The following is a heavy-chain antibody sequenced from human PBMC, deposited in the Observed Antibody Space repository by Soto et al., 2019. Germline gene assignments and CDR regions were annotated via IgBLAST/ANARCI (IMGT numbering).Heavy chain of an antibody. D-gene: IGHD6-13*01. CDR3: ARAIIAAAGLDY. CDR2: INHSGST. J-gene: IGHJ4*02. Sequence: SSETLSLTCAVYCGSFSGYYWSWIRQPPGKGLEWIGEINHSGSTNYNPSLKSRVTISVDTSKNQFSLKLSSVTAADTAVYYCARAIIAAAGLDYWGQGTLVTVSS. CDR1: CGSFSGYY. V-gene: IGHV4-34*01.